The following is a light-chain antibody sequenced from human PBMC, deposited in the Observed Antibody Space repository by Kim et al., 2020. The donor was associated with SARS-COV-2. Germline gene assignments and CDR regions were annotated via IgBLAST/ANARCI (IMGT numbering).Light chain of an antibody. J-gene: IGKJ3*01. CDR1: QSVSSN. V-gene: IGKV3-15*01. CDR2: GVS. Sequence: ETVMTQSPATLSVSPGERATLSCRASQSVSSNLAWYQQKPGHAPRLLIYGVSSRATGIPARFSGSGSGTEFTLTISSLQSEDFAVYYCQQYNDWPPVFGPGTKVDIK. CDR3: QQYNDWPPV.